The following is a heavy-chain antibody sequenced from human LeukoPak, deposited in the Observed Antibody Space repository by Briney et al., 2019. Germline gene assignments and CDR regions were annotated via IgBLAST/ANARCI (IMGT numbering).Heavy chain of an antibody. CDR1: GYTFTGYY. D-gene: IGHD1-1*01. CDR2: INPNSGGT. J-gene: IGHJ4*02. V-gene: IGHV1-2*02. CDR3: ARARERINRYYFDY. Sequence: ASVKVSCKASGYTFTGYYMHWVRQAPGQGLEWMGWINPNSGGTNYAQKFQGRVTMTRDTSISTAYMELGRLRSDDTAVYYCARARERINRYYFDYWGQGTLVTVSS.